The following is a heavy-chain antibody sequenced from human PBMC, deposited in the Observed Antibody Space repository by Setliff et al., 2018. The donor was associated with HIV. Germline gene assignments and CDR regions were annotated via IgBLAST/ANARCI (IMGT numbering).Heavy chain of an antibody. CDR2: ISSSSSYI. V-gene: IGHV3-21*01. D-gene: IGHD3-22*01. CDR3: ARFLSRNYYDSSAQGDAFDI. Sequence: PGGSLRLSCAASGFTFSSYSMNWVRQAPGKGLEWVSSISSSSSYIYYADSVKGRFTISRDNAKNSLYLQMNSLRAEDTAVYYCARFLSRNYYDSSAQGDAFDIWGQGTMVTVSS. J-gene: IGHJ3*02. CDR1: GFTFSSYS.